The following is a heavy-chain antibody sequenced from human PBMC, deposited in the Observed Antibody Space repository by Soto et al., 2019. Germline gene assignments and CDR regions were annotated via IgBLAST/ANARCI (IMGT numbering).Heavy chain of an antibody. Sequence: QVQLVQSGAEVKKPGASVKVACKASGYTFTGYYMHWVRQAPGQGLEWMGWINPNSGGTNYAQKFQGWVHMTSDTSISTAYMKLSRLRSDDTAVYYCARDSVMTTVTTLGYWGQGTLVTVSS. CDR1: GYTFTGYY. D-gene: IGHD4-17*01. CDR3: ARDSVMTTVTTLGY. V-gene: IGHV1-2*04. J-gene: IGHJ4*02. CDR2: INPNSGGT.